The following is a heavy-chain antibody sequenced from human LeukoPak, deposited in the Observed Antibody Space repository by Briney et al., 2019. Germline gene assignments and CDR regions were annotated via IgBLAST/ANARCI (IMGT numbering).Heavy chain of an antibody. CDR2: ISYTGSR. CDR1: GGPISNYY. D-gene: IGHD3-16*01. Sequence: SETLSLTCTVSGGPISNYYWTWIRQPPGKGLEWIGYISYTGSRNYNTSLKSRVTISIDTSMNQFSLNLSSVTAADTAVYYCAGVGRGDYTWGSYSFDYWGQGTLVTVSA. J-gene: IGHJ4*02. CDR3: AGVGRGDYTWGSYSFDY. V-gene: IGHV4-59*01.